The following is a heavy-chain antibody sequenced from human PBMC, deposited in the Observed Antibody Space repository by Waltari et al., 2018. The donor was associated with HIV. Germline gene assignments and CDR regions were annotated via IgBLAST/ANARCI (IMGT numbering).Heavy chain of an antibody. CDR1: DYSIGNGYY. Sequence: QVQLQESGPGPVKASETLSLTCAVSDYSIGNGYYWGWIRQTPGKGLEWIGNIYHRGSTYYNPSLKSRVTISVDTSKNQFSLKRTSVTAADTAVYYCARGTYGDYFDYWGQGTLVTVSS. CDR3: ARGTYGDYFDY. J-gene: IGHJ4*02. V-gene: IGHV4-38-2*01. CDR2: IYHRGST. D-gene: IGHD4-17*01.